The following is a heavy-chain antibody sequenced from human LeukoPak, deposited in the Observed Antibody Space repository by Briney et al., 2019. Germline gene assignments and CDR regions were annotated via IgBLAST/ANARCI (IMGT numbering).Heavy chain of an antibody. V-gene: IGHV3-74*01. CDR3: AKDRLVRTTAAFYFDH. Sequence: GGSLRLSCTASGFTFSSYAMHWVRQAPGKGLVWVSRINPDGSSTNYADSVKGRFTISRDNAKNTLYLQMNSLRAEDTAVYYCAKDRLVRTTAAFYFDHWGQGTVVTVSS. CDR2: INPDGSST. D-gene: IGHD4-11*01. J-gene: IGHJ4*02. CDR1: GFTFSSYA.